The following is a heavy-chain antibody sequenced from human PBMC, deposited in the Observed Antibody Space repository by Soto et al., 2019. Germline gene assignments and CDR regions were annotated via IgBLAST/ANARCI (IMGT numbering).Heavy chain of an antibody. J-gene: IGHJ4*02. D-gene: IGHD6-19*01. V-gene: IGHV3-23*01. CDR1: GFTFSSYA. Sequence: SGGSLRLSCAASGFTFSSYAMSWVRQAPGKGLEWVSAISGSGGSTYYADSVKGRFTISRDNSKNTLYLQMNSLRAEDTAVYYCAKTPWGYSSGWPLDYWGQGTLVTVSS. CDR2: ISGSGGST. CDR3: AKTPWGYSSGWPLDY.